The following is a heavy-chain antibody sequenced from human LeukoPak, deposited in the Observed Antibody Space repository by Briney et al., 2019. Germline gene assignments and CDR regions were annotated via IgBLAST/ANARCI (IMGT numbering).Heavy chain of an antibody. CDR1: GGSISSYY. CDR2: IYYSGST. CDR3: ARVTGDSAHAFDI. V-gene: IGHV4-59*01. D-gene: IGHD7-27*01. J-gene: IGHJ3*02. Sequence: PSETLSLTCTVSGGSISSYYWSWIRQPPGKGLEWIGYIYYSGSTNYNPSLKSRVTISVDTSKNQFSLKLSSVTAADTAVYYCARVTGDSAHAFDIWGQGTMVTVSS.